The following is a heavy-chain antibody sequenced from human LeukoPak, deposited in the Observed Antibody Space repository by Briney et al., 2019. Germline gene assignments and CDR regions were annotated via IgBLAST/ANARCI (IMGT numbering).Heavy chain of an antibody. Sequence: SETLSLTCTVSGGSISSYYWSWIRQPPGKGLEWIGYIHYSGSTNYNPSLKSRVTISVDTSKNQFSLKLSSVTAADTAVYYCARHLISSYGMDVWGQGTTVTVSS. D-gene: IGHD3-16*02. CDR2: IHYSGST. CDR1: GGSISSYY. V-gene: IGHV4-59*08. CDR3: ARHLISSYGMDV. J-gene: IGHJ6*02.